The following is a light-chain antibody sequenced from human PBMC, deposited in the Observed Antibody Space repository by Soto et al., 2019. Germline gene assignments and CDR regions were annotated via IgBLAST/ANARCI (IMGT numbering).Light chain of an antibody. CDR2: AAS. J-gene: IGKJ2*01. Sequence: DIQMTQSPSSLSASVGDRVTITCRASQSVGSLLNWFQQKPGKAPKLLIYAASTLQSGAPSRFSGCGAGTDFTLIISSLQPEDFATYYCQQSYSLPYTFGQGTKLEI. CDR3: QQSYSLPYT. CDR1: QSVGSL. V-gene: IGKV1-39*01.